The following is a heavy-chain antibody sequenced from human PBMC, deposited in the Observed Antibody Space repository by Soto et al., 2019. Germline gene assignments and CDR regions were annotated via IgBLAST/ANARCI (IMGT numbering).Heavy chain of an antibody. CDR2: IYSTGSA. D-gene: IGHD3-22*01. J-gene: IGHJ5*02. Sequence: SEPLYLPCTVSGGSFRSCDYYWSWIREPPGKGLEWIGYIYSTGSAYYNSSLKSRAVISIDTSSNQFFLNLSSVAAADTAIYYCAREYQGSSGYFIDLWGPGILVTVSS. CDR3: AREYQGSSGYFIDL. CDR1: GGSFRSCDYY. V-gene: IGHV4-30-4*01.